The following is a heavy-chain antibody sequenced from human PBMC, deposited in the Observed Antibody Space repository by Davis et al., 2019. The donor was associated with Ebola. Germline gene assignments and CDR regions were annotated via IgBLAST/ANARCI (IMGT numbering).Heavy chain of an antibody. Sequence: MPSETLSLTCTVSGGSISDNYWTWIRQPPGKGLEWIGYIYSSGSTYYNPSLKSRVTMSADTSQNQFSLKLSSVTAADTAVYYCARDQALYYYGSGEKRYYYGMDVWGQGTTVTVSS. CDR1: GGSISDNY. CDR2: IYSSGST. V-gene: IGHV4-59*01. J-gene: IGHJ6*02. CDR3: ARDQALYYYGSGEKRYYYGMDV. D-gene: IGHD3-10*01.